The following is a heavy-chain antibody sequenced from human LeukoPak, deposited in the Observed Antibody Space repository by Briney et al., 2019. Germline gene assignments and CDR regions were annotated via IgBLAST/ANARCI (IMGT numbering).Heavy chain of an antibody. J-gene: IGHJ4*02. CDR1: GFTFSSNY. D-gene: IGHD6-13*01. V-gene: IGHV3-53*01. Sequence: PGGSLRLSCAASGFTFSSNYMSWVRQAPGKGLEWVSVIYSGGSTYYAAYLKGRFTISRDNSKNPLYLQMNSLRAEDTAVYYWAREGIAAAFDYWGKGTLVTV. CDR2: IYSGGST. CDR3: AREGIAAAFDY.